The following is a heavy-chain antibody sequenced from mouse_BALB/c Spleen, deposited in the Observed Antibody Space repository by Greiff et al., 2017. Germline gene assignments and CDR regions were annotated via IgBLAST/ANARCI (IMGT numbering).Heavy chain of an antibody. CDR3: TRYDYYYAMDD. V-gene: IGHV1S81*02. CDR2: INPSNGGT. D-gene: IGHD2-4*01. Sequence: QVQLQQSGAELVKPGASVKLSCKASGYTFTSYYMYWVKQRPGQGLEWIGEINPSNGGTNFNEKFKSKATLTVDKSSSTAYMQLSSLTSEDSAVYYCTRYDYYYAMDDWGQGTSVTVSS. J-gene: IGHJ4*01. CDR1: GYTFTSYY.